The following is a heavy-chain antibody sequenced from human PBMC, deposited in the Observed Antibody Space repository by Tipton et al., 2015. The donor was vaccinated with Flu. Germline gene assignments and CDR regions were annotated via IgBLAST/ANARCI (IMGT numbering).Heavy chain of an antibody. CDR2: IWFDGSK. D-gene: IGHD3-3*01. CDR3: ARDFHTKAMDV. J-gene: IGHJ6*02. CDR1: GFTFSSYG. Sequence: QVQLVQSGGGVVQPGRSLRLSCAASGFTFSSYGMHWVRQAPGKGLEWVAVIWFDGSKYYVDSLKGRFTISRDNSKNTLYLQINSLRAEDTAVYYCARDFHTKAMDVWGLGTTVTVSS. V-gene: IGHV3-33*01.